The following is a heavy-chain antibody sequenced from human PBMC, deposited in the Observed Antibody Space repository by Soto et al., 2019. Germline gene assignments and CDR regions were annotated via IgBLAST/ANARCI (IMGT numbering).Heavy chain of an antibody. CDR1: GYSFASSW. CDR3: ARGATIGTTDWFDP. V-gene: IGHV5-51*01. CDR2: IYPGDSDT. D-gene: IGHD1-1*01. Sequence: GETLKISCKGSGYSFASSWIGWVRQMHGKGLEWMGMIYPGDSDTRYSPSFPGQVTISADKSINTTYLQWSSLKASDTAIYYCARGATIGTTDWFDPWGQGTLVTVSS. J-gene: IGHJ5*02.